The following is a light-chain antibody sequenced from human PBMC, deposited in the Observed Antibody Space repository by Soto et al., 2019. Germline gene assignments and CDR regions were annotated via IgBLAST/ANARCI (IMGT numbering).Light chain of an antibody. J-gene: IGLJ1*01. CDR3: SSYAVSNNYV. CDR1: SSDVGGYNY. CDR2: DVS. V-gene: IGLV2-8*01. Sequence: QSALTQPPSASGSPGQSVTISCTGTSSDVGGYNYVSWYQHHPGKAPKLMIYDVSKRPSGVPDRFSGSKSGNTAFLTVSGLQAEDEADYYRSSYAVSNNYVCGTGTKLTVL.